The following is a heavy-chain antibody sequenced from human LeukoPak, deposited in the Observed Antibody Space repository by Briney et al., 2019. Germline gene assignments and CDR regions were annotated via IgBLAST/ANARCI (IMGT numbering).Heavy chain of an antibody. V-gene: IGHV3-74*01. CDR2: VNSDESTI. CDR1: GFTFISYW. Sequence: GGSLRLSCTTSGFTFISYWMHWVRQAPGKGLEWVSNVNSDESTIHYADSVKGRFTVSRDNAKNMLYLQMNSLRVEDTAIYCCARDNSGFDYWGQGTLVAVSS. D-gene: IGHD6-19*01. CDR3: ARDNSGFDY. J-gene: IGHJ4*02.